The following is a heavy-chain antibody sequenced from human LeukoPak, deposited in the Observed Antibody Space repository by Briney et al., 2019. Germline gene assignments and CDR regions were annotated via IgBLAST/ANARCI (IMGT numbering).Heavy chain of an antibody. CDR2: TYHSGST. J-gene: IGHJ4*02. Sequence: SETLSLTCTVSGYSISSGYYWGWIRQPPGKGLEWIASTYHSGSTYYNPSLKSRVTISVDTSKNQFSLKLSSVTAADTAVYYCARLRYDSSGYYYYFDYWGQGTLVTVSS. D-gene: IGHD3-22*01. CDR1: GYSISSGYY. V-gene: IGHV4-38-2*02. CDR3: ARLRYDSSGYYYYFDY.